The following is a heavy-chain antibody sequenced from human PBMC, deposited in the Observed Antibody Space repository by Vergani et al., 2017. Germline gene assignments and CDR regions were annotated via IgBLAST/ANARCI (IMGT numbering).Heavy chain of an antibody. V-gene: IGHV1-69*01. CDR3: AREGVPIVVVPAARRYFDL. J-gene: IGHJ2*01. CDR2: IIPIFGTA. CDR1: GGTFSSYA. D-gene: IGHD2-2*01. Sequence: QVQLVQSGAEVKKPGSSVKVSRKASGGTFSSYAISWVRQAPGQGLEWMGGIIPIFGTANYAQKFQGRVTITADESTSTAYMELSSLRSEDTAVYYCAREGVPIVVVPAARRYFDLWGRGTLVTVSS.